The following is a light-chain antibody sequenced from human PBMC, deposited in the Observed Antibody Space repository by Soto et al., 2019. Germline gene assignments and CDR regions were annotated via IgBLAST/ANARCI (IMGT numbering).Light chain of an antibody. CDR1: KLGDKY. CDR2: EDS. J-gene: IGLJ1*01. CDR3: QAWDRSTYV. Sequence: SNELTQPPSVCVSPGQTATIPCSGDKLGDKYACWYQQKPGQSPVLLIYEDSRRPSGIPERFSGSNSGNTATLTISGAQALDEADYYCQAWDRSTYVFGTGTKLTVL. V-gene: IGLV3-1*01.